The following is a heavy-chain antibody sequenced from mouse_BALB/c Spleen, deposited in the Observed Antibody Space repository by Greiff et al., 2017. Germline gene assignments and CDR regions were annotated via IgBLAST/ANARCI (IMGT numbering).Heavy chain of an antibody. D-gene: IGHD2-2*01. CDR1: GFNIKDTY. J-gene: IGHJ1*01. CDR3: ARDGYDRYFDV. Sequence: DVQLQESGAELVKPGASVKLSCTASGFNIKDTYMPWVKQRPEQGLEWIGRIDPANGNTKYDPKFQGKATITADTSSNTAYLQLSSLTSEDTAVYYCARDGYDRYFDVWGAGTTVTVSS. CDR2: IDPANGNT. V-gene: IGHV14-3*02.